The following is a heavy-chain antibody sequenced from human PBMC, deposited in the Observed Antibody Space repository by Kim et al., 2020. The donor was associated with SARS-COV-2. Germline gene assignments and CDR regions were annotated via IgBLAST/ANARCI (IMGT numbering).Heavy chain of an antibody. Sequence: ASVKVSCKVSGYTLTELSMHWVRQAPGKGLEWMGGFDPEDGETIYAQKFQGRVTMTEDTSTDTAYMELSSLRSEDTAVYYCATGHIHSGYSSSWPLYWGQGTLVTVSS. CDR2: FDPEDGET. CDR1: GYTLTELS. J-gene: IGHJ4*02. V-gene: IGHV1-24*01. D-gene: IGHD6-13*01. CDR3: ATGHIHSGYSSSWPLY.